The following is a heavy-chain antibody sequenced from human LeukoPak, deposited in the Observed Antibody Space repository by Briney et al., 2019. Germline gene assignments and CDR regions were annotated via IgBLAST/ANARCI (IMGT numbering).Heavy chain of an antibody. CDR2: IYYSGST. J-gene: IGHJ4*02. CDR3: ARGLSSDY. V-gene: IGHV4-39*07. CDR1: GGSISSSSYY. Sequence: PSETLSLTCTVSGGSISSSSYYWGWIRQPPGKGLEWIGSIYYSGSTNYNPSLKSRVTISVDTSKNQFSLKLSSVTAADTAVYYCARGLSSDYWGQGTLVTVSS. D-gene: IGHD2-15*01.